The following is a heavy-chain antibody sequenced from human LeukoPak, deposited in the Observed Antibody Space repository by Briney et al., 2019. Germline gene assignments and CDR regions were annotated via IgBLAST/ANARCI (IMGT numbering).Heavy chain of an antibody. CDR1: GFTFGSYE. D-gene: IGHD5-18*01. V-gene: IGHV3-48*03. CDR2: ISSGGNTI. CDR3: AREGTAMVSFDY. Sequence: SGGSLRLYCAASGFTFGSYEMNWVRQAPGKGLEWVSYISSGGNTIYYADSVKGRFTISRDNAKNSLYLQMNSLRAEDTAVYYCAREGTAMVSFDYWGQGTLVTVSS. J-gene: IGHJ4*02.